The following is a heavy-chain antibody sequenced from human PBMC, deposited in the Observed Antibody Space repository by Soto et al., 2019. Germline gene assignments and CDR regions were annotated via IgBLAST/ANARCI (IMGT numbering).Heavy chain of an antibody. D-gene: IGHD3-16*01. CDR1: GYTFIRYG. J-gene: IGHJ6*02. V-gene: IGHV1-18*01. CDR2: ISPYNDHT. CDR3: ARGGYYDNSWGKLRHYGLDV. Sequence: QVQLAQSTGEVKKPGASVRVSCKATGYTFIRYGIAWVRQAPGQGFEWMGWISPYNDHTVYAQKFQGRVTLTADTSTRTVYMNVRGLKSDDTAVYYCARGGYYDNSWGKLRHYGLDVWGQGTSVSVS.